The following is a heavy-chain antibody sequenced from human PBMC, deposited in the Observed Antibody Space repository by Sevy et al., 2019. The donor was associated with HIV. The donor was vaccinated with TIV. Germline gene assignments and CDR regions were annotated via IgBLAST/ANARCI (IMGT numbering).Heavy chain of an antibody. CDR1: GGSMRNFY. V-gene: IGHV4-59*13. Sequence: SETLSLTCSVSGGSMRNFYWSWIRQPPGKGLEWIGNFYYSGSTDYNPSLKSRVTMSVDTSKNQFSLKLSSVTAADTAVYYCARSGFLEWAGSTRGPRNWFDPWGQGTLVTVSS. CDR2: FYYSGST. D-gene: IGHD3-3*01. J-gene: IGHJ5*02. CDR3: ARSGFLEWAGSTRGPRNWFDP.